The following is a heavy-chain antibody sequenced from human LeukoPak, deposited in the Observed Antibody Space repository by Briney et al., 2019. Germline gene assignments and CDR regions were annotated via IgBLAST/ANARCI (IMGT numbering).Heavy chain of an antibody. CDR2: IYYSGST. Sequence: SETLSLTCTVSGGSISSYYWSWIRQPPGKGLEWIGYIYYSGSTNYNPSLKSRVTISVDTSKNQFSLKLSSVTAADTAVYYCARNAMTHDAFDIWGQGTMVTVSS. CDR3: ARNAMTHDAFDI. V-gene: IGHV4-59*08. D-gene: IGHD2-2*01. CDR1: GGSISSYY. J-gene: IGHJ3*02.